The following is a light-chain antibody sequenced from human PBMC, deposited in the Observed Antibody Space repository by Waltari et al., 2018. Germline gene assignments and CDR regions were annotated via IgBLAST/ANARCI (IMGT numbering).Light chain of an antibody. CDR3: CSYAGDYSLV. Sequence: QSALTQPRSVSGSPGQSVTISCTGNTGVFGGYNYVSWYQHHPGKAPNLMIFDVDKRPSGVPDRFSGSKSGNTASLTISGLQSDDEADFYCCSYAGDYSLVFGTGTNVTVL. V-gene: IGLV2-11*01. CDR1: TGVFGGYNY. J-gene: IGLJ1*01. CDR2: DVD.